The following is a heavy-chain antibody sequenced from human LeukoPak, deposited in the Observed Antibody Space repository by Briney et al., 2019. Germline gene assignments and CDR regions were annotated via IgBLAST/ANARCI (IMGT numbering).Heavy chain of an antibody. D-gene: IGHD1-1*01. J-gene: IGHJ4*02. CDR2: IYYSGST. Sequence: SETLSLTCTVSGGSISSSSYYWGWLRQPPGTGLEWTGSIYYSGSTYYNPSLKSRVTISVDTSKNQFSLKLSSVTAADTAVYYCARHEETGCFDYWGQGTLVTVSS. CDR1: GGSISSSSYY. V-gene: IGHV4-39*01. CDR3: ARHEETGCFDY.